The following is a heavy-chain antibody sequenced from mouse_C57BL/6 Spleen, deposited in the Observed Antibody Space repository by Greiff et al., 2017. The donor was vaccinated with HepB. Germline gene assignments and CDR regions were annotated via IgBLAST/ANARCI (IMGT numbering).Heavy chain of an antibody. D-gene: IGHD1-1*01. J-gene: IGHJ2*01. V-gene: IGHV1-59*01. Sequence: QVQLQQPGAELVRPGTSVKLSCKASGYTFTSYWMHWVKQRPGQGLEWIGVIDPSDSYTNYNQKFKGKAKLTVDTSSSTAYMQLSSLTSEDSAVYYCARGPLSYGSLDYWGQGTTLTVSS. CDR3: ARGPLSYGSLDY. CDR1: GYTFTSYW. CDR2: IDPSDSYT.